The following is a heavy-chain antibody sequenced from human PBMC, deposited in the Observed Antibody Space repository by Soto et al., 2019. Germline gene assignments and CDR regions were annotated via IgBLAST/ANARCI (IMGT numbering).Heavy chain of an antibody. J-gene: IGHJ4*02. CDR2: ISGSGGST. CDR1: GFTFSSYA. CDR3: ATLLIAVAGTGHDY. D-gene: IGHD6-19*01. Sequence: EVQLLESGGGSVQPGGSLRLSCAASGFTFSSYAMSWVRQAPGKGLEWVSAISGSGGSTYYADSVKGRFTISRDNSKNTLYLQMNSLRAEDTAVYYCATLLIAVAGTGHDYWGQGTLVTVSS. V-gene: IGHV3-23*01.